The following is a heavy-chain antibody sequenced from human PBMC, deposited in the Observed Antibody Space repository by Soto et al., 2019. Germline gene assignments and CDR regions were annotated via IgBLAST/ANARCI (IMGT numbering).Heavy chain of an antibody. CDR1: GRSMSSNY. D-gene: IGHD4-4*01. V-gene: IGHV4-59*01. CDR3: ASYRGALYFDH. Sequence: QVHLQESGPGLVKPSETVSLTCSVSGRSMSSNYWSWIRQSPDKGLEWLGYVFYGGTDYNPSLEGRVSMSVETSKSQFSLKLTSVTAADTAVYYCASYRGALYFDHWGQGLLVTVSS. J-gene: IGHJ4*02. CDR2: VFYGGT.